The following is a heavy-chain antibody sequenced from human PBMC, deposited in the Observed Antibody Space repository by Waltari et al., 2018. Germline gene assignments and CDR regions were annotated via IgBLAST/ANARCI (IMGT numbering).Heavy chain of an antibody. CDR1: GYTFTGYY. D-gene: IGHD4-17*01. CDR3: TLYGDPFDY. V-gene: IGHV3-30*02. Sequence: QVQLVQSGAEVKKPGASVKVSCKASGYTFTGYYMHWVRQAPGKGLEWVAFIRYDGSNKYYADSVKGRFTISRDNSKNTLYLQMNSLRAEDTAVYYCTLYGDPFDYWGQGTLVTVSS. CDR2: IRYDGSNK. J-gene: IGHJ4*02.